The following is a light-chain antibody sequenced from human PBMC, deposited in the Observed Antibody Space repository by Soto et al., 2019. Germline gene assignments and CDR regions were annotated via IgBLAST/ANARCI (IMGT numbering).Light chain of an antibody. CDR2: AAF. J-gene: IGKJ5*01. CDR1: EDINSR. CDR3: QQADSFPIT. Sequence: DIHITHSPSSVSSSLVDRVTISCRASEDINSRLAWYQQKPGNAPKLLIYAAFILQSGVPSRFSGHGSGTDFTLSISSLQPEDFATYYCQQADSFPITFGQGTRLEIK. V-gene: IGKV1-12*01.